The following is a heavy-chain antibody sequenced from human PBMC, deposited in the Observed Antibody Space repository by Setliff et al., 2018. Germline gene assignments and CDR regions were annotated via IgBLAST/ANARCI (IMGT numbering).Heavy chain of an antibody. CDR3: ARGKSYYYYMDV. V-gene: IGHV4-34*12. CDR2: IIHSGST. J-gene: IGHJ6*03. CDR1: GGSFSGYY. Sequence: PSETLSLTCAVYGGSFSGYYWSWIRQPPGKRLEWIGEIIHSGSTNYNPSLKSRVTISMDTSKNQFSLKLNSVTAADMAVYYCARGKSYYYYMDVWGKGTTVTVSS.